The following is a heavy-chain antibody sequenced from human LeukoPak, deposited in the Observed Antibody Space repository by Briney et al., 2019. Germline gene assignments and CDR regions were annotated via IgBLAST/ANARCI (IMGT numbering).Heavy chain of an antibody. J-gene: IGHJ4*02. D-gene: IGHD2-2*01. V-gene: IGHV3-21*01. CDR1: GFTFSSYS. CDR3: ARDSAWGCSSTSCYPGY. Sequence: GSLRLSCAASGFTFSSYSMNWVRQAPGKGLEWVSSISSSSAYIFYADSVKGRFTISRDNAKNSLYLQMNSLRAEDTAVYYCARDSAWGCSSTSCYPGYWGQGTLVTVSS. CDR2: ISSSSAYI.